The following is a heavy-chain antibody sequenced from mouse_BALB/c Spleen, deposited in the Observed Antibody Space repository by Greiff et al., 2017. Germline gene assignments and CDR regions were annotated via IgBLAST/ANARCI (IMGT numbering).Heavy chain of an antibody. J-gene: IGHJ2*01. Sequence: VQLQQFGAELVKPGASVKISCKASGYTFTDYEMHWVKQTPVHGLEWIGAIDPETGGTAYNQKFKGKATLTADKSSSTAYMELRSLTSEDSAVYYCTRWLLHFDYWGQGTTLTVSS. D-gene: IGHD2-3*01. CDR2: IDPETGGT. CDR1: GYTFTDYE. V-gene: IGHV1-15*01. CDR3: TRWLLHFDY.